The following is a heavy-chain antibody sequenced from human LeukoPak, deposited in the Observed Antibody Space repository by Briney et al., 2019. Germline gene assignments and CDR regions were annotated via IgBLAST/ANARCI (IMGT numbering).Heavy chain of an antibody. CDR3: ASATTYCGADCYHLDDFDI. J-gene: IGHJ3*02. V-gene: IGHV1-18*01. CDR2: INPYNGNT. CDR1: GYTFTNYG. Sequence: ASVTVSSKASGYTFTNYGISWVRQAPGQGLEWMGNINPYNGNTNYAQKLQGRVTMTTDTSTNTDYMELRSLRSDDTAVYYCASATTYCGADCYHLDDFDIWGQGTMVTVSS. D-gene: IGHD2-21*02.